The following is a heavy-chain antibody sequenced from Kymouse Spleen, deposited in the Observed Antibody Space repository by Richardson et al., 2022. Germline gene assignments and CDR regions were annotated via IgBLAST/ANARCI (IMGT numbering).Heavy chain of an antibody. J-gene: IGHJ2*01. CDR2: IKQDGSEK. CDR1: GFTFSSYW. Sequence: EVQLVESGGGLVQPGGSLRLSCAASGFTFSSYWMSWVRQAPGKGLEWVANIKQDGSEKYYVDSVKGRFTISRDNAKNSLYLQMNSLRAEDTAVYYCARDIVVVPAAYWYFDLWGRGTLVTVSS. V-gene: IGHV3-7*01. D-gene: IGHD2-2*02. CDR3: ARDIVVVPAAYWYFDL.